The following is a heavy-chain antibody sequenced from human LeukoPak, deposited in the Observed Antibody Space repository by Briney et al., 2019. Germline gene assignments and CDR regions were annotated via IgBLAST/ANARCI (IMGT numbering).Heavy chain of an antibody. Sequence: GGSLRLSCAASGFTFSSYGMHWVRKAPGKGLEWVAVISYDGSNKYYADSVKGRFTISRDNSKNTLYLQMNSLRAEDTAVYYCAGPTGYSSRVRGYWGQGTLVTVSS. CDR1: GFTFSSYG. CDR2: ISYDGSNK. J-gene: IGHJ4*02. CDR3: AGPTGYSSRVRGY. V-gene: IGHV3-30*03. D-gene: IGHD6-13*01.